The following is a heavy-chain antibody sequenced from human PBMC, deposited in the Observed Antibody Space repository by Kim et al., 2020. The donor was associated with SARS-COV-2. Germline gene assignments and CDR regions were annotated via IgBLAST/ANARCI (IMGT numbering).Heavy chain of an antibody. J-gene: IGHJ6*02. CDR1: GFTFSSYS. CDR3: ARGEYSSSWYPFGFYYYYYGMDV. D-gene: IGHD6-13*01. CDR2: ISSSSSYI. V-gene: IGHV3-21*01. Sequence: GGSLRLSCAASGFTFSSYSMNWVRQAPGKGLEWVSSISSSSSYIYYADSVKGRFTISRDNAKNSLYLQMNSLRAEDTAVYYCARGEYSSSWYPFGFYYYYYGMDVCGQGTTVTVSS.